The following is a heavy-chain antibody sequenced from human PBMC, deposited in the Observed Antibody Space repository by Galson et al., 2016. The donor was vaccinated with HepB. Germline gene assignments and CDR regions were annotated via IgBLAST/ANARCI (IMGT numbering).Heavy chain of an antibody. CDR3: ARDLEAASGSLDIDF. CDR1: GSSIRSGYF. D-gene: IGHD6-13*01. J-gene: IGHJ4*02. V-gene: IGHV4-38-2*02. CDR2: IYHSGTT. Sequence: ETLSLTCSVSGSSIRSGYFWVWIRQPPGKELEWIGSIYHSGTTYYNPSLKSRITMSIDTSKNQFSLRLKSVTAADTAVYYCARDLEAASGSLDIDFWGQGTLVTVSS.